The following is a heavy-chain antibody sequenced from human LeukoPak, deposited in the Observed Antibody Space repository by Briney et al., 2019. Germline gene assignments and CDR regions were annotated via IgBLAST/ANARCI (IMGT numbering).Heavy chain of an antibody. CDR3: ASNFAISAGSAYDI. V-gene: IGHV4-39*07. CDR1: GGSISSSSYY. Sequence: PSETLSLTCTVSGGSISSSSYYWGWIRQPPGKGLEWIGSIYYSGSTYYNPSLKSRVTISVDTSKTQFSLKLNSVTAADTAVYYCASNFAISAGSAYDIWGQGTMVTVSS. D-gene: IGHD1-14*01. CDR2: IYYSGST. J-gene: IGHJ3*02.